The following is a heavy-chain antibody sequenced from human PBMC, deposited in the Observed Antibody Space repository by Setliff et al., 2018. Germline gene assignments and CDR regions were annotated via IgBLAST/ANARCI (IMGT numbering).Heavy chain of an antibody. CDR3: ARGGQTNGAPYFDY. CDR1: GGTFSSYA. V-gene: IGHV1-2*04. J-gene: IGHJ4*02. CDR2: IIPNSGGT. Sequence: ASVKVSCKASGGTFSSYAISWVRQAPGQGLEWMGGIIPNSGGTNYAQKFQGWVTMTRDTSISTAYMELSRLGSDDTAVYYCARGGQTNGAPYFDYWGQGTLVTVSS. D-gene: IGHD1-26*01.